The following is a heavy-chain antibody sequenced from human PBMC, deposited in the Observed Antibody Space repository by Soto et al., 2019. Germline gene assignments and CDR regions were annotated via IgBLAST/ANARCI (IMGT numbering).Heavy chain of an antibody. CDR3: TRAGILTTPYYFDY. Sequence: EVQLVESGGGLVQPEGSLRLSCGASGFTFSDHYMDWVRQAPGKRLEWVGRIRNKANSYTTEYAASVKGRFTISRDDSRNSLYLQMNSLKTEDTAMYYCTRAGILTTPYYFDYWGQGTVVTVSS. J-gene: IGHJ4*02. D-gene: IGHD2-21*01. CDR2: IRNKANSYTT. V-gene: IGHV3-72*01. CDR1: GFTFSDHY.